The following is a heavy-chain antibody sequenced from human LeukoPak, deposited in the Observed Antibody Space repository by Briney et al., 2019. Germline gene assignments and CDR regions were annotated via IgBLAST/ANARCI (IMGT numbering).Heavy chain of an antibody. Sequence: SGTLSLTCTVSGDSINSYYWSWIRQTPEKGLEWIGYVSNSGRSDYGPSLKSRVTISVDTSKNQFSLRLSSVTAADTAVYYCARVTGYMIEDYFDYWGQGTLVTVSS. CDR2: VSNSGRS. D-gene: IGHD3-22*01. CDR3: ARVTGYMIEDYFDY. CDR1: GDSINSYY. J-gene: IGHJ4*02. V-gene: IGHV4-59*01.